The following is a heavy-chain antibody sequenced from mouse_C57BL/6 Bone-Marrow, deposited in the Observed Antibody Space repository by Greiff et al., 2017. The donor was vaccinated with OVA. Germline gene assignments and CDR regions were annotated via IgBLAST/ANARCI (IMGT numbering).Heavy chain of an antibody. CDR3: ARIGWLRQYYAMDY. Sequence: QVQLQQPGAELVKPGASVKLSCKASGYTFTSYWMHWVKQRPGQGLEWIGMIHPNSGSTNYNEKFKSKATLTVDKSSSTAYMQLRSLTSEDYAVYDCARIGWLRQYYAMDYWGQGTSVTVSA. V-gene: IGHV1-64*01. J-gene: IGHJ4*01. D-gene: IGHD2-2*01. CDR2: IHPNSGST. CDR1: GYTFTSYW.